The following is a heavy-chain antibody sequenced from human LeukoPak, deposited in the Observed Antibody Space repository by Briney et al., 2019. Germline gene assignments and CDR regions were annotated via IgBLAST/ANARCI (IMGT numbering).Heavy chain of an antibody. Sequence: LSLTCTVSGGSICNYYWSWIRQPPGKGLEWVAVISYDGSNKHYADSVKGRLTISRDNSKNTMYLQMNSLRIEDTAVYYCARDRGWAFDIWGQGTMVTVSS. CDR1: GGSICNYY. J-gene: IGHJ3*02. V-gene: IGHV3-30-3*01. CDR2: ISYDGSNK. CDR3: ARDRGWAFDI.